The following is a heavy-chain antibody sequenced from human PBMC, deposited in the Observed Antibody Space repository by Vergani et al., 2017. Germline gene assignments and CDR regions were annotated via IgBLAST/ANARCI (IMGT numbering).Heavy chain of an antibody. V-gene: IGHV4-61*02. CDR1: GGSISSGSYY. CDR3: ARGKRGYCSSTNCYAPFGC. CDR2: LYTSGST. Sequence: QVQLQESGPGLVKPSQTLSLTCTVSGGSISSGSYYWSWIRQPAGKGLEWIRRLYTSGSTNYNPTLKSRVTMSVDTSKNTFSLKLSSVTAADTAVYYCARGKRGYCSSTNCYAPFGCWGQGPLVTVSA. J-gene: IGHJ4*02. D-gene: IGHD2-2*01.